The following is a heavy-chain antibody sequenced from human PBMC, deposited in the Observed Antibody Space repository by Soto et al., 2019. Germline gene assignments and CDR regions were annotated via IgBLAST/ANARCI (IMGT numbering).Heavy chain of an antibody. Sequence: GGSLRLSCSASGFTFSSHEFHWVREAPGKGLEWISYISSSSSTIYYADSVKGRFTISRDNAKNSLYLQMNSLRDEDTAVYYCARDPPSWYQGYYGMDVWGQGTTVTVSS. V-gene: IGHV3-48*02. CDR1: GFTFSSHE. CDR2: ISSSSSTI. J-gene: IGHJ6*02. CDR3: ARDPPSWYQGYYGMDV. D-gene: IGHD2-2*01.